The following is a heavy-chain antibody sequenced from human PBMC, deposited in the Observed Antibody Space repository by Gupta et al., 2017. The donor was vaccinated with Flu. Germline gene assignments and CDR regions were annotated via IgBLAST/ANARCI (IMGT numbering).Heavy chain of an antibody. CDR3: ARGGATSSSWYYFQN. Sequence: QVQLVQSGSELKDPGASVKVSCKASGYTFSHYAMNWVRQAPGHGLEWMGWINTNTGNPTYAQGLPGRFVFSLDTSVSTAYLQISSLKADDTAVYYCARGGATSSSWYYFQNWGQGTLVAVSS. CDR2: INTNTGNP. J-gene: IGHJ1*01. D-gene: IGHD6-13*01. V-gene: IGHV7-4-1*02. CDR1: GYTFSHYA.